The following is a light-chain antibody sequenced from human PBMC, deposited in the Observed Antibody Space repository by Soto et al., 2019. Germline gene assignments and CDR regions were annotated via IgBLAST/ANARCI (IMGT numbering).Light chain of an antibody. CDR3: SSYAGSSSFVV. V-gene: IGLV2-8*01. CDR2: EVS. J-gene: IGLJ3*02. Sequence: QSALTQPPSASGSPGQSVTISCTGTSSDVGGYNSVSWYQHHPGKAPKLMIYEVSKRPSGVPDRLSGSKSGNTASLTVSGLQADDEADDYCSSYAGSSSFVVFGGGTKLTVL. CDR1: SSDVGGYNS.